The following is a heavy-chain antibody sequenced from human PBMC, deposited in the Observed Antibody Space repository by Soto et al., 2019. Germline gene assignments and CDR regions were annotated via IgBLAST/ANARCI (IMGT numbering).Heavy chain of an antibody. J-gene: IGHJ5*02. CDR1: GYTFTIYA. CDR3: AGDPDSHYNDSHASSYP. D-gene: IGHD3-22*01. V-gene: IGHV1-3*01. CDR2: INAGNGNT. Sequence: ASVKVSCTASGYTFTIYAMHWVRQAPGQRLEWMGWINAGNGNTKYSQKFQGRVTITADKFTGTAYMELTRLRSDDTAVYYCAGDPDSHYNDSHASSYPWGQGTLVTVSS.